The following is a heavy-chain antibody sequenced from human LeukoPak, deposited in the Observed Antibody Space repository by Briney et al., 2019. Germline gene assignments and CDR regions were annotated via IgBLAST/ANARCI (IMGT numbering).Heavy chain of an antibody. CDR1: GYTFTSYY. CDR2: INPSGGST. V-gene: IGHV1-46*01. Sequence: ASVKVSCKASGYTFTSYYMHWVRQAPGQGLEWMGIINPSGGSTSYAQKFQGRVTMTRDTSTSTAYMELRSLRSDDTAVYYCARDDDSSALTRHWGQGTLVTVSS. J-gene: IGHJ4*02. CDR3: ARDDDSSALTRH. D-gene: IGHD3-22*01.